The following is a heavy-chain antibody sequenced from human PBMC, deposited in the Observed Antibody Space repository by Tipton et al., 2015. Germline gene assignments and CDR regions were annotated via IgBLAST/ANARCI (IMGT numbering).Heavy chain of an antibody. D-gene: IGHD5-18*01. J-gene: IGHJ4*02. CDR3: ARGVWSTALVDS. Sequence: GSLRLSCLASGFASGSSFTGYAMSWVRQAPGKGLEWVSSISSTSTYIYYADSVKGRFTISRDNAKNSLYLYMNSLRAEDTAVYYCARGVWSTALVDSWGQGTLVTVSS. CDR2: ISSTSTYI. CDR1: GFASGSSFTGYA. V-gene: IGHV3-21*01.